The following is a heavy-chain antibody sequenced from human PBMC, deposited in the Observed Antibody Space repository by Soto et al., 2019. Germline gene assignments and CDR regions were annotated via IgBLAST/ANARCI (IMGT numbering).Heavy chain of an antibody. CDR3: AMGYCSGGSCYSRAYYFDY. J-gene: IGHJ4*02. CDR2: ISSSSSYI. V-gene: IGHV3-21*01. D-gene: IGHD2-15*01. CDR1: GFTFSSYS. Sequence: PGGSLRLSCAASGFTFSSYSMNWVRQAPGKGLEWVSSISSSSSYIYYADSVKGRFTISRDNAKNSLYLQMNSLRAEDTAVYYCAMGYCSGGSCYSRAYYFDYWGQGTLVTVSS.